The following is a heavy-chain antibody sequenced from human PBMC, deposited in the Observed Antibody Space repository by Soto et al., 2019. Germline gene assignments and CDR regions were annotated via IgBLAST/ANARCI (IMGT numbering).Heavy chain of an antibody. J-gene: IGHJ3*01. CDR2: VSYDGHTK. CDR3: TRDWSAVTGATCER. CDR1: GFTFSAFG. Sequence: QLQLVESGGGVVQPEKSLRLSCAASGFTFSAFGMHWVRQAPGKGLEWVAGVSYDGHTKYYANPVKGRFSISSDNSRNALYLTMESLRAEDTAMYYCTRDWSAVTGATCERWGQGKRVNVSS. V-gene: IGHV3-30*03. D-gene: IGHD2-21*02.